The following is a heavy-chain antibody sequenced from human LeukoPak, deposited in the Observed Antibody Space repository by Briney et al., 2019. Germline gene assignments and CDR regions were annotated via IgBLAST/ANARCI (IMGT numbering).Heavy chain of an antibody. D-gene: IGHD3-3*01. V-gene: IGHV3-9*01. J-gene: IGHJ6*02. CDR2: ISWNSGSI. Sequence: GGSLRLSCAASGFTFDDYAMHWVRQAPGKGLEWVSGISWNSGSIGYADSVKGRFTIPRDNAKNSLYLQMNSLRAEDTALYYCAKYDSYAYGMDVWGQGTTVTVSS. CDR3: AKYDSYAYGMDV. CDR1: GFTFDDYA.